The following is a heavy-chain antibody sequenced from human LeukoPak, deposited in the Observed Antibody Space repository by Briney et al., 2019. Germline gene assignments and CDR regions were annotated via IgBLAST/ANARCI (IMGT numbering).Heavy chain of an antibody. V-gene: IGHV3-48*01. Sequence: GGSLRLSCAASGFPLSSYSINWVRQASGKGLEWVSYISSRGSAIYYVDSVKGRLTVSRDNAKNSLFLQMNSPRAEDTAVYYCVRVKGSSFDYWGQGAHVTASS. CDR1: GFPLSSYS. D-gene: IGHD2-15*01. CDR2: ISSRGSAI. J-gene: IGHJ4*02. CDR3: VRVKGSSFDY.